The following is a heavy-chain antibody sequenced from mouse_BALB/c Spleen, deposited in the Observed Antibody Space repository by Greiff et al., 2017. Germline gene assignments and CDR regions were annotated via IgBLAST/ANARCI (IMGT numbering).Heavy chain of an antibody. CDR1: GYTFTSYW. Sequence: QVQLQQPGAELVKPGASVKMSCKASGYTFTSYWMHWVKQRPGQGLEWIGVIDPSDSYTSYNQKFKGKATLTVDTSSSTAYMQLSSLTSEDSAVYYCTRSPYYYGSRDFDYWGQGTTLTVSS. CDR3: TRSPYYYGSRDFDY. D-gene: IGHD1-1*01. V-gene: IGHV1S127*01. CDR2: IDPSDSYT. J-gene: IGHJ2*01.